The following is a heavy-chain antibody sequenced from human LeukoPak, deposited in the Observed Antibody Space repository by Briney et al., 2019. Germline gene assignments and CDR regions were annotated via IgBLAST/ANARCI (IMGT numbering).Heavy chain of an antibody. CDR2: VYYSGGT. D-gene: IGHD6-19*01. J-gene: IGHJ4*02. CDR1: GGSISSSSYY. V-gene: IGHV4-39*02. CDR3: ARDGSSGWYWVDY. Sequence: SGTLSLTCTVSGGSISSSSYYWGWIRQPPGKGLEWIGSVYYSGGTYYNPSLKSRVTISVDTSKNRFSLKLSSVTAADTAVYYCARDGSSGWYWVDYWGQGTLVTVSS.